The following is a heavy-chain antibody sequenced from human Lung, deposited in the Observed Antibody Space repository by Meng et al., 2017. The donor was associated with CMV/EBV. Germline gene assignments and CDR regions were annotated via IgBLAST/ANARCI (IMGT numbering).Heavy chain of an antibody. D-gene: IGHD3-10*01. V-gene: IGHV4-4*02. CDR3: LRRSGGSV. CDR2: IPHRGSS. CDR1: GASITNHNW. Sequence: QSRDSGPALVKPSESLPLPCAVPGASITNHNWWAWVRQPPGKGLEWIGEIPHRGSSAYNPSLKSRVSMSIDKSKNQFSLKLTSVTAADTAVYHCLRRSGGSVWGQGTLVTVSS. J-gene: IGHJ1*01.